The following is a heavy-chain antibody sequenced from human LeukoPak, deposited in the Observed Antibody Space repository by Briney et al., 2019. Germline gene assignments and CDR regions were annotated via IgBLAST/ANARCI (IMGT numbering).Heavy chain of an antibody. J-gene: IGHJ4*02. D-gene: IGHD3-10*01. Sequence: GGSLRLSCAASGFTFSSYAMHWVRQAPGKGLEWVAVISYDGSNKYYADSVKGRFTISRDNSKNTLYLQMNSLRAEDTAVYYCAKIPYGSGSYCTDYWGQGTLVTVSS. V-gene: IGHV3-30*04. CDR1: GFTFSSYA. CDR2: ISYDGSNK. CDR3: AKIPYGSGSYCTDY.